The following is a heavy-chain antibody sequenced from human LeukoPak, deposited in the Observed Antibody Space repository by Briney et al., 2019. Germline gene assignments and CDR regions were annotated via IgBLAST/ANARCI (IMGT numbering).Heavy chain of an antibody. CDR3: ARDSDDSSGYYSN. V-gene: IGHV4-39*07. Sequence: SETLSLTCTVSGGSISSSYYYWGWIRQPPGRGLEWIGSIYSSGSTYYNPSLKSRVTISVDTSKNQFSLKLSSVTAADTAVYYCARDSDDSSGYYSNWGQGTLVTVSS. J-gene: IGHJ4*02. CDR2: IYSSGST. CDR1: GGSISSSYYY. D-gene: IGHD3-22*01.